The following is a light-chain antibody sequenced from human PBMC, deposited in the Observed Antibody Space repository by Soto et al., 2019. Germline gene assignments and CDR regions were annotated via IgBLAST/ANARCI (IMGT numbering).Light chain of an antibody. J-gene: IGLJ1*01. CDR2: DVS. V-gene: IGLV2-14*01. Sequence: QSVLTQPASVSGSPGQSITISCTGTSSDVGGYNYVSWYQQHPGKAPKLMIHDVSILPSVVSNRFSGSKSGNTASLTISGLQAEDEADYYCSSYTSSSTLGYVFGTGTKVTV. CDR3: SSYTSSSTLGYV. CDR1: SSDVGGYNY.